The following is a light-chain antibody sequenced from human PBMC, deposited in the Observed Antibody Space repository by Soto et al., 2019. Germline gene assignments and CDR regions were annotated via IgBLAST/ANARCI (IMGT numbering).Light chain of an antibody. V-gene: IGKV1-27*01. CDR3: QKQTNTPPWT. CDR2: TAS. CDR1: QGISNS. Sequence: DIQMTQSPSSLSASLGDRVTIACRASQGISNSLAWYQQQPGKVPKLLISTASTLQSGVPSRFSGSGSGTDYSLTISSLQPEDVATYYCQKQTNTPPWTFGQGTKVEIK. J-gene: IGKJ1*01.